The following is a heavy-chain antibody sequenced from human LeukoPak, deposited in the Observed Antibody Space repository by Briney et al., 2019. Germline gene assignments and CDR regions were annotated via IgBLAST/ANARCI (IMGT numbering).Heavy chain of an antibody. CDR2: ISGSGGST. Sequence: PGGSLRLSCAASGFTFSSYAMSWVRQAAGKGLEWVAAISGSGGSTYYADSVKGRFTISRDNAKNSLYLQMSSLTAEDTAVYYCTRDPTYYLRYGYFDFWGQGVLVTVSS. CDR3: TRDPTYYLRYGYFDF. J-gene: IGHJ4*02. CDR1: GFTFSSYA. D-gene: IGHD3-9*01. V-gene: IGHV3-23*01.